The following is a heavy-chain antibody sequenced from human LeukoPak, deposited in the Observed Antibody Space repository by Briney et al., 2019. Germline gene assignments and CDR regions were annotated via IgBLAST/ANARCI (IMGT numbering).Heavy chain of an antibody. CDR1: GFTVSTNY. D-gene: IGHD2-2*01. CDR3: AKGDDYVVVHELPLGY. Sequence: AGGSLRLSCAASGFTVSTNYMNWVRQAPGKGLEWVSHIYSGGSIEYADYVKGRFTISTDNSKNTLYLQMNSLRAEDTAVYCCAKGDDYVVVHELPLGYWGKGTLVTVSS. V-gene: IGHV3-53*05. CDR2: IYSGGSI. J-gene: IGHJ4*02.